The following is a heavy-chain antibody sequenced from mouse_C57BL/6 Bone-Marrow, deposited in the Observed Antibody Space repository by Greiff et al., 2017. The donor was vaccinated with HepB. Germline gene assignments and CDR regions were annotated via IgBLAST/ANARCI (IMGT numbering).Heavy chain of an antibody. D-gene: IGHD2-3*01. CDR3: ARGGYYRAWCAY. J-gene: IGHJ3*01. CDR2: ISDGGSYT. V-gene: IGHV5-4*03. Sequence: DVMLVESGGGLVKPGGSLKLSCAASGFTFSSYAMSWVRQTPEKRLEWVATISDGGSYTYYPDNVKGRFTISRDNAKNNLYLQMSHLKSEDTAMYYCARGGYYRAWCAYWGQGTLGTVSA. CDR1: GFTFSSYA.